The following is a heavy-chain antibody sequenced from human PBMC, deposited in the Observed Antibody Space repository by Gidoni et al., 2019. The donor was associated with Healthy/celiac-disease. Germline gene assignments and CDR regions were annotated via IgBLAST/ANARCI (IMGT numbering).Heavy chain of an antibody. D-gene: IGHD4-17*01. CDR2: IWYDGSNK. J-gene: IGHJ6*02. CDR1: GFTFSSYG. Sequence: QVQLVESGGGVVQPGRSLRLSCAASGFTFSSYGMHWVRKAPGKGLEWVAVIWYDGSNKYYADSVKGRFTISRDNSKNTLYLQMNSLRAEDTAVYYCARDTAPGMDVWGQGTTVTVSS. V-gene: IGHV3-33*01. CDR3: ARDTAPGMDV.